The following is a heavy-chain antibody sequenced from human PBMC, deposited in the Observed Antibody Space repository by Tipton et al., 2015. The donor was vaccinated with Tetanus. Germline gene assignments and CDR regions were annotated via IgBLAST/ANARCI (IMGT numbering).Heavy chain of an antibody. Sequence: SLRLSCTASGFRFDDYSMHWVRQAPGKGLEWVSAVSGNGRDKVYADSVRGRFTISRDNANNSLYVQMDSLRPDDTALYYCARAVRGRDVFDIWGQGTMVIVSS. V-gene: IGHV3-9*01. CDR1: GFRFDDYS. D-gene: IGHD3-10*01. CDR3: ARAVRGRDVFDI. J-gene: IGHJ3*02. CDR2: VSGNGRDK.